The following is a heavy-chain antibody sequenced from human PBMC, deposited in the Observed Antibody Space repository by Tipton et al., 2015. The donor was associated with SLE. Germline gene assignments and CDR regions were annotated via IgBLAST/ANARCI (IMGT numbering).Heavy chain of an antibody. CDR2: VWYDGTSE. CDR1: GFAFSNFA. V-gene: IGHV3-33*08. Sequence: SLRLSCAASGFAFSNFAMSWVRQAPGKGLEWVAVVWYDGTSEYYADSVKGRFTISRDNSENTLSLQMNSLRVEDTAVYYCARDRDLWSGDDAFDIWGQGTMVTVSS. J-gene: IGHJ3*02. CDR3: ARDRDLWSGDDAFDI. D-gene: IGHD3-3*01.